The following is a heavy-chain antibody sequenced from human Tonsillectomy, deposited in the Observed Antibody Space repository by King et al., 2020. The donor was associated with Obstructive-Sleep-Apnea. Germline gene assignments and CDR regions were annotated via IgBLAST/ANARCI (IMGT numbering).Heavy chain of an antibody. CDR3: AREWLGVDY. J-gene: IGHJ4*02. D-gene: IGHD6-19*01. CDR1: GGSHTSYY. V-gene: IGHV4-59*01. CDR2: IYYTGSA. Sequence: VQLQESGPGLVEPSGTLSLTCTVSGGSHTSYYLSLIRRPPGKGLEWVVVIYYTGSANYNPSLKSRGTISVDTAKNQFSLRLSSVTASDTAVFYCAREWLGVDYWGQGTLVTVSS.